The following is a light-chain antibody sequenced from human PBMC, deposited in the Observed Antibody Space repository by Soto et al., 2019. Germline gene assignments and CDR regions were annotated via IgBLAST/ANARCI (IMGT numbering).Light chain of an antibody. CDR1: QGISND. CDR3: XQLTRYPPWT. V-gene: IGKV1-9*01. CDR2: AAS. J-gene: IGKJ1*01. Sequence: DIQLTQSPSFLSASVGDRVTITCRASQGISNDLAWYQQKPGKAPKLLIYAASTLQSGVPSRFSGIGSGTEFTLTISXLQPEDFXTYXXXQLTRYPPWTFGQGTKVEI.